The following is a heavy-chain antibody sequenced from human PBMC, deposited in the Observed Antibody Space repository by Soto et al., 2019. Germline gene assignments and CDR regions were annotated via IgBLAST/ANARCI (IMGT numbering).Heavy chain of an antibody. CDR2: IKQDGSVK. D-gene: IGHD6-19*01. Sequence: GGSLRLSCAASGFTFSKYWMSWVRQAPGKGLEWVANIKQDGSVKYYVDSVKGRFTISRDNAKSSLYLQMNSLRAEDTAVYYCATSSYSSGWYAVYWGRGSLVTVSS. J-gene: IGHJ4*02. V-gene: IGHV3-7*01. CDR3: ATSSYSSGWYAVY. CDR1: GFTFSKYW.